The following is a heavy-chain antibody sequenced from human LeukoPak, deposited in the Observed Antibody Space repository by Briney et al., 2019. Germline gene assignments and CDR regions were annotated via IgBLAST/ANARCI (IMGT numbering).Heavy chain of an antibody. CDR3: ARDGITGTTGGVWFDP. V-gene: IGHV4-39*07. J-gene: IGHJ5*02. CDR1: GASINSGSNY. Sequence: SETLSLTCRVSGASINSGSNYWGWIRQPPGKTLEWIGSIYSSGSTYYNPSLKSRVIIMIDTPKNHFSLTLSSVTAADTAVYYCARDGITGTTGGVWFDPWGQGTLVTVSS. D-gene: IGHD1-7*01. CDR2: IYSSGST.